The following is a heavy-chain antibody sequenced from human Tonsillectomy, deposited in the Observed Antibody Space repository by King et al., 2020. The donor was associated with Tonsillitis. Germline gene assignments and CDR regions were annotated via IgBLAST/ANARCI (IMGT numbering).Heavy chain of an antibody. CDR1: GASISSSSYY. CDR3: ASEGPVEVANGVDP. Sequence: QLQESGPGLVKPSQTLPLTCTVSGASISSSSYYWGWIRQPAGKGLEWIGRIYTSGRTWYNPSLKSRVTISVDKSKTQFSLKLGSVTAADTAVYYCASEGPVEVANGVDPWGQGTLVSVSS. J-gene: IGHJ5*02. CDR2: IYTSGRT. D-gene: IGHD2-21*01. V-gene: IGHV4-61*02.